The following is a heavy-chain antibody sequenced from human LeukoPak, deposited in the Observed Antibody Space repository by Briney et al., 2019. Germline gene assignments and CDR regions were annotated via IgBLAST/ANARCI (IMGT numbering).Heavy chain of an antibody. V-gene: IGHV1-18*01. CDR3: AKPGRIPVAGTYFYYYMDV. D-gene: IGHD6-19*01. CDR2: ISAYNGNT. CDR1: GYTFTSYG. J-gene: IGHJ6*03. Sequence: ASVKVSCKASGYTFTSYGISWVRQAPGQGLEWMGWISAYNGNTNYAQKLQGRVTMTTDTSTSTAYMELRSLRSDDTAVYYCAKPGRIPVAGTYFYYYMDVWGKGTTVTVSS.